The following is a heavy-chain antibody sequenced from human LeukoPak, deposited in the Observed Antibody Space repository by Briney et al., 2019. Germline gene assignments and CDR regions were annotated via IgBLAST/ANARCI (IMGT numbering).Heavy chain of an antibody. V-gene: IGHV1-18*01. Sequence: ASVKVSCKASGYTFTSYGISWVRQAPGQGLEWMGWISAYNGNTNYAQKLQGRVTMTTDTSTSTAYMELRSLRSDDTAVYDCARDNSGSYSPWFDPWGQGTLVTVSS. CDR1: GYTFTSYG. CDR3: ARDNSGSYSPWFDP. J-gene: IGHJ5*02. D-gene: IGHD1-26*01. CDR2: ISAYNGNT.